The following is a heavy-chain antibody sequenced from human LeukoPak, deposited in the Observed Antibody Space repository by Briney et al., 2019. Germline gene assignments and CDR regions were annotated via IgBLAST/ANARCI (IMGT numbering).Heavy chain of an antibody. V-gene: IGHV4-34*01. D-gene: IGHD3-16*02. CDR1: GGSFSGYY. Sequence: SETLSLTCAVYGGSFSGYYWSWIRQPPGKGLEWIGEINHSGSTNYNPSLKSRVTISVDTSKNQFSLKLSSVTAADTAVYYCARLARLGMITFGGVIAPFDYWGQGTLVTVSS. J-gene: IGHJ4*02. CDR2: INHSGST. CDR3: ARLARLGMITFGGVIAPFDY.